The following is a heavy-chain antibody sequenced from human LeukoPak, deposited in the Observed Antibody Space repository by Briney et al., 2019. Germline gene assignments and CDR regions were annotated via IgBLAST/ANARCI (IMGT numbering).Heavy chain of an antibody. CDR2: ISYDGSNK. CDR3: AKGGYSSSVCYYGMDI. J-gene: IGHJ6*02. V-gene: IGHV3-30*18. CDR1: GFTFSSYG. Sequence: GGSLRLSCAASGFTFSSYGMHWVRQAPGKGLEWVAVISYDGSNKYYADSVKGRFTISRDNSKNTLYLQMNSLRAEDTAVYYCAKGGYSSSVCYYGMDIWGQGTTVTVSS. D-gene: IGHD6-13*01.